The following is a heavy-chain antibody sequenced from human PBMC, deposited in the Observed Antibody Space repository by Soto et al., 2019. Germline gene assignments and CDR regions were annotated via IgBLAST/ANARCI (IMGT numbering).Heavy chain of an antibody. CDR3: ASGPYYDRSGYDYIAFDT. V-gene: IGHV1-69*13. D-gene: IGHD3-22*01. J-gene: IGHJ3*02. CDR1: GGTFSSYS. Sequence: ASVNVSCKAAGGTFSSYSISWVRQAPGQWLELMGGIIPIFGTANYAKKFQGRVTITADEHTSTAYMELSSLRSEDTAVYYCASGPYYDRSGYDYIAFDTWAQGTMDTVSS. CDR2: IIPIFGTA.